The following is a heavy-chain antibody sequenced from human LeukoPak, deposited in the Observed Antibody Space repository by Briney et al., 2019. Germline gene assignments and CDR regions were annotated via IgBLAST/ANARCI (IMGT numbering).Heavy chain of an antibody. D-gene: IGHD1-26*01. CDR2: IYYSGST. CDR1: GGSISSYY. Sequence: ASETLSLTCTVSGGSISSYYWSWIRQPPGKGLEWIGYIYYSGSTKYNPSLKSRATISVDTSTNQFSLKLNSVTAADTAVYYCASGSYYFDYWGRGTLVSVSS. V-gene: IGHV4-59*08. J-gene: IGHJ4*02. CDR3: ASGSYYFDY.